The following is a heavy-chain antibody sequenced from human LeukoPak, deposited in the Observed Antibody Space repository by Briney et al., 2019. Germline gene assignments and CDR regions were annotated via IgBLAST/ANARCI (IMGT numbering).Heavy chain of an antibody. J-gene: IGHJ4*02. CDR1: GGSISSSSYY. D-gene: IGHD6-13*01. CDR2: IYYSGNT. CDR3: ARGAAATY. V-gene: IGHV4-39*07. Sequence: SETLSLTCTVSGGSISSSSYYWAWIRQPPGKGLEWIGSIYYSGNTYYKSSLKSRVTISVGTSKNQFSLKLSSVTAADTAVYYCARGAAATYWGQGTLVTVSS.